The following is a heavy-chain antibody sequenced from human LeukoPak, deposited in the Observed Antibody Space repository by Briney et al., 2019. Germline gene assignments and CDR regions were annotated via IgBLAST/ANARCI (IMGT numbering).Heavy chain of an antibody. J-gene: IGHJ4*02. CDR1: GFSFSSCW. CDR2: INTDGRTT. Sequence: GGSLRLSCAASGFSFSSCWMNWVRQTPGKGLVWVAHINTDGRTTTYADSVKGRFTVSRDNAKNTLYLEMNRLRAEDTAVYYCARDNAYMLDYWGQGTQVTVSS. D-gene: IGHD5-24*01. V-gene: IGHV3-74*03. CDR3: ARDNAYMLDY.